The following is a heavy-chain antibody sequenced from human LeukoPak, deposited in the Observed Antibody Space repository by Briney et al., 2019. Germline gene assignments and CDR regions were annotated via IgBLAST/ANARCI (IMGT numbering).Heavy chain of an antibody. Sequence: PGGSLRLSCAASGFTFSSYAMSWVRQAPGKGLEWVSGISGSGGSTNYADSVKGRFTISRDNSNNTLYLQMNSLRAEDTAVYYCANQARGAFDMWGQGTMVTVSS. V-gene: IGHV3-23*01. CDR2: ISGSGGST. CDR3: ANQARGAFDM. CDR1: GFTFSSYA. D-gene: IGHD6-6*01. J-gene: IGHJ3*02.